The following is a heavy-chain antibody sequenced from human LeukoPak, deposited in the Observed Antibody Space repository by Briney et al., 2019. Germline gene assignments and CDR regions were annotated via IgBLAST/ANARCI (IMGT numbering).Heavy chain of an antibody. D-gene: IGHD3/OR15-3a*01. CDR2: IYTSGST. V-gene: IGHV4-61*02. CDR3: ARGWTK. CDR1: GGSISSGSYY. J-gene: IGHJ4*02. Sequence: SQTLSLTCTVSGGSISSGSYYWSWIRQPAGKGLEWIGRIYTSGSTNYNPSLKSRVTISVDTSKTHFSLKLSSVTAADTAVYYCARGWTKWGQGTLVTVSS.